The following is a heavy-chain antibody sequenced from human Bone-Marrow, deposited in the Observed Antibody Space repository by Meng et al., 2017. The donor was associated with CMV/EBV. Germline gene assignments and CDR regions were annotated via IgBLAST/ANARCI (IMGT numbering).Heavy chain of an antibody. J-gene: IGHJ4*02. CDR2: INNSGST. V-gene: IGHV4-34*01. CDR1: GGSISGYY. D-gene: IGHD3-3*01. CDR3: ARSGGGIFGVVIFDY. Sequence: SETLSLTCAVYGGSISGYYWSWIRQPPGKGLEWIGEINNSGSTNYNPSLKSRVTISVDTSKNQFSLKLCSVTAADTAMYYCARSGGGIFGVVIFDYWGQGTLVTVSS.